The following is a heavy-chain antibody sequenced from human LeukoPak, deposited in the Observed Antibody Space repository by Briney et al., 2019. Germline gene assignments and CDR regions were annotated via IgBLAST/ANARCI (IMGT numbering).Heavy chain of an antibody. CDR2: FWAHGRSQ. CDR3: ARDDDSSSHYSLFEY. J-gene: IGHJ4*02. Sequence: PGGSLRLSCAASGFSVSRYGMHWVRQAPGKGLEGVAVFWAHGRSQYYADSVRGRFTISRDTSANMVYLQMSSLRAEDTAVYYCARDDDSSSHYSLFEYWGQGTRVTVSS. V-gene: IGHV3-33*01. CDR1: GFSVSRYG. D-gene: IGHD3-22*01.